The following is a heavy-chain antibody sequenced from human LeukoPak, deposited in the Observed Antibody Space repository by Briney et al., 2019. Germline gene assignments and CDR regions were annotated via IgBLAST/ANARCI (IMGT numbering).Heavy chain of an antibody. CDR1: GGPITSYY. V-gene: IGHV4-59*01. CDR2: TQNSGST. Sequence: SETLSLTCSVSGGPITSYYWSWIRQPPGKGLEWIGNTQNSGSTNYNPSLKSRATISMDTSKNQFSLRVNSVTAADTAVYYCARGLWWSDYWGQGTLVTVSS. CDR3: ARGLWWSDY. J-gene: IGHJ4*02. D-gene: IGHD4/OR15-4a*01.